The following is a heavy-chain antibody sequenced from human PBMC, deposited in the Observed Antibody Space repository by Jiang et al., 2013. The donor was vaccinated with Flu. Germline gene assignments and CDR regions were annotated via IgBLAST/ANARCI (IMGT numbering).Heavy chain of an antibody. V-gene: IGHV1-46*01. Sequence: PGQGLEWMGIINPSGGSTSYAQKFQGRVTMTRDTSTSTVYMELSSLRSEDTAVYYCARDSGGDFSYWGQGTLVTVSS. CDR2: INPSGGST. CDR3: ARDSGGDFSY. J-gene: IGHJ4*02. D-gene: IGHD2-21*02.